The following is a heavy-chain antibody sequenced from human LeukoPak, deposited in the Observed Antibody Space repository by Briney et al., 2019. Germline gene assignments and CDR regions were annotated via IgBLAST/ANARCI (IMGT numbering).Heavy chain of an antibody. CDR1: GFTFSSYW. V-gene: IGHV3-7*01. CDR3: ARAPGYCSGGSCRDYYYYMDV. CDR2: IKQDGSEK. Sequence: GGSLRLSCAASGFTFSSYWMSWVRQAPGKGLEWVANIKQDGSEKYYADSVKGRFTISRDNAKNSLYLQMNSLRAEDTAVYYCARAPGYCSGGSCRDYYYYMDVWGKGTTVTVSS. D-gene: IGHD2-15*01. J-gene: IGHJ6*03.